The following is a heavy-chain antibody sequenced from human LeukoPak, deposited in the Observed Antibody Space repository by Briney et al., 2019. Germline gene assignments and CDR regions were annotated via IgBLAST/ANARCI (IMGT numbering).Heavy chain of an antibody. J-gene: IGHJ6*02. CDR1: GFTFSSYT. V-gene: IGHV3-23*01. CDR2: ISGSGGST. D-gene: IGHD5-12*01. CDR3: AKGSSASITDYYYGMDV. Sequence: GGSLRLSCAASGFTFSSYTMSWVRQAPGKGLEWVSPISGSGGSTYYSDSVKGRFTISRDNSKDTLYLQMNSLRAEDTAVYYCAKGSSASITDYYYGMDVWGQGTTVTVSS.